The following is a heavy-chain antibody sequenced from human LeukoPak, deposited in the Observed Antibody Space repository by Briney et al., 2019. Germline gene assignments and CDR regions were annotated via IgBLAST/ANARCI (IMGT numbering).Heavy chain of an antibody. J-gene: IGHJ4*02. Sequence: PGGSLRLSCAASGFTFSSYAMSWVRQAPGKGLEWVSAISGSGGSTYYADSVKGRFTISRDNSKNTLYLQMNSLRAEDTAVYYCAKTLYGDYVAYYFDYRGQGTLVTVSS. D-gene: IGHD4-17*01. CDR2: ISGSGGST. V-gene: IGHV3-23*01. CDR3: AKTLYGDYVAYYFDY. CDR1: GFTFSSYA.